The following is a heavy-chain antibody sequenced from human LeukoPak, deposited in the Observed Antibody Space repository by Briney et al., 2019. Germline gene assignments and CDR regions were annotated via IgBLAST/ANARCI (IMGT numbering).Heavy chain of an antibody. CDR1: GGSVSSGSYY. V-gene: IGHV4-61*01. J-gene: IGHJ6*02. Sequence: SETLTLTCTVSGGSVSSGSYYWSWIRQPPGKGLEWIGYIYYSGSTNYNPSLKSRVTISVDTSKNQFSLKLSSVTAADTAVYYCAISSPMDYDFWSGYYASPYYYYGMDVWGQGTTVTVSS. CDR3: AISSPMDYDFWSGYYASPYYYYGMDV. D-gene: IGHD3-3*01. CDR2: IYYSGST.